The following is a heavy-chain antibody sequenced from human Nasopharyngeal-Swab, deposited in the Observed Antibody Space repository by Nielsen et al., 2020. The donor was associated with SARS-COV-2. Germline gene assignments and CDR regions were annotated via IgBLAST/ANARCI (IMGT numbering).Heavy chain of an antibody. CDR2: ISYDGSNK. Sequence: VRQAPGKGLEWVAVISYDGSNKYYADSVKGRFTTSRDNSKNTLYLQMNSLRAEDTAVYYCAKDGMYYDFWSGYSTVMEAYYYYYMDVWGKGTTVTVSS. D-gene: IGHD3-3*01. CDR3: AKDGMYYDFWSGYSTVMEAYYYYYMDV. V-gene: IGHV3-30*18. J-gene: IGHJ6*03.